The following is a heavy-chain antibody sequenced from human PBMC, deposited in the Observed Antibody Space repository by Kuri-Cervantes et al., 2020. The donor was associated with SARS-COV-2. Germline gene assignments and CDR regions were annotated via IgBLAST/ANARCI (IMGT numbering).Heavy chain of an antibody. CDR3: ARDIVVVPAARTPGMDV. CDR1: GFTFSSYG. D-gene: IGHD2-2*01. Sequence: GESLKISCAASGFTFSSYGMHWVRQAPGKGLEWVAVISYDGSNKYYADSVKGRFTISRDNSKNTLYLQMNSLRAEDTAVYYCARDIVVVPAARTPGMDVWGQGTTVTVSS. CDR2: ISYDGSNK. J-gene: IGHJ6*02. V-gene: IGHV3-30*03.